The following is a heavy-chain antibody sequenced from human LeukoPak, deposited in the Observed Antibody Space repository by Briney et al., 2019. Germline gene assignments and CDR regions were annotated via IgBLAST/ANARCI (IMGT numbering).Heavy chain of an antibody. J-gene: IGHJ6*03. Sequence: KPSETLSLTCAVYGGSFSGYYWSWIRQPPGKGLEWIGEINHSGSTNYNPSLKSRVTISVDTSKNQFSLKLSSVTAADTAVYYCARDIVATRWLSMDVWGKGTTVTVSS. V-gene: IGHV4-34*01. CDR1: GGSFSGYY. CDR3: ARDIVATRWLSMDV. CDR2: INHSGST. D-gene: IGHD5-12*01.